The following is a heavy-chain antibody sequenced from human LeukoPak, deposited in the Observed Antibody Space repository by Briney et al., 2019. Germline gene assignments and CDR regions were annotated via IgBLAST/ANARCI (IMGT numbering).Heavy chain of an antibody. CDR2: INPNSGGT. D-gene: IGHD4-23*01. V-gene: IGHV1-2*02. CDR1: GYTFTGYY. Sequence: ASVKVSCKASGYTFTGYYMHWVRQAPGQGLEWMGWINPNSGGTNYAQKFQGRVTITADKSTSTAYMELSSLRSEDTAVYYCARGSYGGLYYFDYWGQGTLVTVSS. J-gene: IGHJ4*02. CDR3: ARGSYGGLYYFDY.